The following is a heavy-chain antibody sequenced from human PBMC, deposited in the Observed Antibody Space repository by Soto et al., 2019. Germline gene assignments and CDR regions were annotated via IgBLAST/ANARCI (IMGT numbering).Heavy chain of an antibody. J-gene: IGHJ5*02. D-gene: IGHD2-21*02. CDR2: IYHSGST. CDR3: ARDPTRNDYSWFDP. V-gene: IGHV4-38-2*02. Sequence: SETLSLTCTVSGYSISSGYYWGWIRQPPGKGLEWIGSIYHSGSTYYNPSLKSRVTISVDTSKNHFSLKLSSVTAADTAVYYCARDPTRNDYSWFDPWGQGTLVTVSS. CDR1: GYSISSGYY.